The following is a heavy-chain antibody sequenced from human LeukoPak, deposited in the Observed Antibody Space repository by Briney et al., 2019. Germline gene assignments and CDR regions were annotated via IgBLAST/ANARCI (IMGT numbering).Heavy chain of an antibody. V-gene: IGHV3-74*01. CDR1: GFTFSGYW. CDR3: VRDLILTWTPGDDFDH. D-gene: IGHD3-16*01. CDR2: INERGSVI. J-gene: IGHJ4*02. Sequence: GGSLRLSCAASGFTFSGYWMHWVRQAPGKGLEWVARINERGSVISYADSVRGRFTTSRENARNAVYLQMDSLRAEDTAVYYCVRDLILTWTPGDDFDHWGKGTLVTVSS.